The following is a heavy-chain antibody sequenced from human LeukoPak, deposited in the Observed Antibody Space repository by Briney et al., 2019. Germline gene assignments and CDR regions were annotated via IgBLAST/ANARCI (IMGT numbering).Heavy chain of an antibody. J-gene: IGHJ4*02. Sequence: KASETLSLTCTVSGGSISSSSYYWGWIRQPPGKGLEWIGSIYYSGSTYYNPSLKSRVTISVDTSKNQFSLKLSSVTAADTAVYYCARRAPSGYFGYWGQGTLVTVSS. V-gene: IGHV4-39*01. CDR2: IYYSGST. CDR3: ARRAPSGYFGY. D-gene: IGHD3-22*01. CDR1: GGSISSSSYY.